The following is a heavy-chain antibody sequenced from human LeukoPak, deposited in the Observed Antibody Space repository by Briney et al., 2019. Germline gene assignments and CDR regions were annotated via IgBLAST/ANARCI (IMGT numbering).Heavy chain of an antibody. Sequence: PGGSLRLSCAASGFTFSSYAMSWVRQAPGKGLEWVSAISGSGGSTYYADSVKGRFTISRDNSKNTLYLQMNSLRAEDTAVYYCAKDPFRLRFGDFYYFDYWGQGTLVTVSS. D-gene: IGHD3-10*01. CDR1: GFTFSSYA. V-gene: IGHV3-23*01. CDR3: AKDPFRLRFGDFYYFDY. CDR2: ISGSGGST. J-gene: IGHJ4*02.